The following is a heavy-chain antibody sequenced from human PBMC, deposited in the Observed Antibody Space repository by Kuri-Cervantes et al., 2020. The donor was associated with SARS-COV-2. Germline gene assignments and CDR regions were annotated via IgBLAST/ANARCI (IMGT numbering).Heavy chain of an antibody. D-gene: IGHD6-13*01. Sequence: ASVKVSCKASGYTFTNYGLAWVRQAPGQGLEWMGWISAYNGNTNYAQKLQGRVTMTTDTSTSTAYMELRSLRSDDTAVYYCARDSGIAAAAPYYYYGMDVWGQGTTVTVSS. CDR3: ARDSGIAAAAPYYYYGMDV. J-gene: IGHJ6*02. CDR2: ISAYNGNT. CDR1: GYTFTNYG. V-gene: IGHV1-18*01.